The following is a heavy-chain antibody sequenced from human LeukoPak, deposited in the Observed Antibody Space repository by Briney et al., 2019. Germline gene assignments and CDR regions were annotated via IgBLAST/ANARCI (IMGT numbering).Heavy chain of an antibody. D-gene: IGHD2-15*01. CDR1: GGSISSGGYY. V-gene: IGHV4-31*03. CDR3: ARTVVVVAATPLDYFDY. CDR2: IYYSGST. J-gene: IGHJ4*02. Sequence: SQTLSLTCTVSGGSISSGGYYWSWTRQHPGKGLEWIGYIYYSGSTYYNPSLKSRVTISVDTSKNQFSLKLSSVTAADTAVYYCARTVVVVAATPLDYFDYWSQGTLVTVSS.